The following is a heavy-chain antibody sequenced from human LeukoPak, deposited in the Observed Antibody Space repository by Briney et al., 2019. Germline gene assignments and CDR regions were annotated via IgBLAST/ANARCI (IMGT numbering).Heavy chain of an antibody. CDR1: GGSISSGDYY. Sequence: PSQTLSLTCTVSGGSISSGDYYWSWIRQPPGKGLEWIGYIYYSGSTYYNPSLKSRVTISVDTSKNQFSLKLSSVTAADTAVYYCARGNAVNYYYYMDVWGKGTTVTVSS. D-gene: IGHD3-10*01. CDR2: IYYSGST. J-gene: IGHJ6*03. CDR3: ARGNAVNYYYYMDV. V-gene: IGHV4-30-4*08.